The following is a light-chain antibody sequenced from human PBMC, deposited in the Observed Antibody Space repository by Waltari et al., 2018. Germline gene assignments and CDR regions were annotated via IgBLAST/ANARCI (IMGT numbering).Light chain of an antibody. CDR1: QSFSGSY. CDR2: AAS. V-gene: IGKV3-20*01. J-gene: IGKJ2*01. CDR3: QQYNTWYT. Sequence: IVLTQSPGTLSLSPGARATLSGRASQSFSGSYLTWYRHNPGQAPRLLIYAASSRAAGIPDRFSGSGSGTDFTLTIGRLEPEDSAVYYCQQYNTWYTFGQGTKLEIK.